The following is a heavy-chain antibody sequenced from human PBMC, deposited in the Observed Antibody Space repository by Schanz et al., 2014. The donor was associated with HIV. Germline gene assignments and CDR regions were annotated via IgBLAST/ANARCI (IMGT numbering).Heavy chain of an antibody. CDR1: GGSIRSSTYY. CDR2: IYYSGSS. J-gene: IGHJ4*02. Sequence: QLQLQESGPGLVKPSETLSLTCTVSGGSIRSSTYYWGWIRQPPGKGLEWIGSIYYSGSSYYNPSPKSGVPMSVDTSTNNLPLKLPPVTAADTAVFYCVRHGAGDQPPFFDYWGQGTLVTVSS. V-gene: IGHV4-39*01. CDR3: VRHGAGDQPPFFDY. D-gene: IGHD2-2*01.